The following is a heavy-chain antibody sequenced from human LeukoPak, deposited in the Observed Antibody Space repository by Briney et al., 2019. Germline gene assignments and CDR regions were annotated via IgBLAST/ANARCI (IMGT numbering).Heavy chain of an antibody. CDR2: INPNSGGT. Sequence: ASVKVSCKASGYTFTGYYMHWVRQAPGQGLEWMGWINPNSGGTNYAQKFQGRVTMTRDTSISTAYMELSRLRSDDTAVYYCARRVMGIGTFDYWGQGTLVTVSS. J-gene: IGHJ4*02. D-gene: IGHD7-27*01. V-gene: IGHV1-2*02. CDR1: GYTFTGYY. CDR3: ARRVMGIGTFDY.